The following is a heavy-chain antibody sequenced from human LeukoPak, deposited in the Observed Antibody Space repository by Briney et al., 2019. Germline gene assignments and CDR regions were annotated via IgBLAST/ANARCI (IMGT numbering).Heavy chain of an antibody. V-gene: IGHV4-61*02. CDR3: ARHQYSYGPVNFDY. CDR2: IYTSGST. J-gene: IGHJ4*02. D-gene: IGHD5-18*01. CDR1: GGSIGSGSYY. Sequence: SQTLSLTCTVSGGSIGSGSYYWSWIRQPAGKGLEWIGRIYTSGSTNYNPSLKSRVTISVDTSKNQFSLKLSSVTAADTAVYYCARHQYSYGPVNFDYWGQGTLVTVSS.